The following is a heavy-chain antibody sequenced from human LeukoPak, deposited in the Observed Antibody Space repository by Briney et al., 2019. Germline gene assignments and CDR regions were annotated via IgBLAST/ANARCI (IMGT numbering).Heavy chain of an antibody. CDR2: ISGSGGST. V-gene: IGHV3-23*01. D-gene: IGHD5-18*01. CDR1: GFTFSSYA. Sequence: GGSLRLSCAASGFTFSSYAMSWVRQAPGKGLGWVSAISGSGGSTYYADSVKGRFTISRDNSKNTLYLQMNRLRAEDTAVYYCAKDTAMDYYFDYWGQGTLVTVSS. CDR3: AKDTAMDYYFDY. J-gene: IGHJ4*02.